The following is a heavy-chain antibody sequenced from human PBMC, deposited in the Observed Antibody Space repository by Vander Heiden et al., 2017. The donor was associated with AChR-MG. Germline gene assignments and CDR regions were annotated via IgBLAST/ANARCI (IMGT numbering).Heavy chain of an antibody. D-gene: IGHD3-3*01. CDR3: ARAVNNLEWFHFDY. CDR1: GYTFTSYA. V-gene: IGHV1-3*01. Sequence: QVQLVQPGAEGKKPGASVKVSCKPPGYTFTSYAMHWVRQAPGQRLEWMGWINAGNGNTKYSQKFQGRVTITRDTSASTAYMELSSLRSEDTAVYYCARAVNNLEWFHFDYWGQGTLVTVSS. J-gene: IGHJ4*02. CDR2: INAGNGNT.